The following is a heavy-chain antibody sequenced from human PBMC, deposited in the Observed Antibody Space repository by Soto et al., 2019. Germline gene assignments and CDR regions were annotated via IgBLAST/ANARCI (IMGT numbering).Heavy chain of an antibody. V-gene: IGHV4-34*01. CDR3: ARDYKRRYYDFWSGYPAY. J-gene: IGHJ4*02. D-gene: IGHD3-3*01. Sequence: SETLSLTCAVYGVSFSGYYWSWIRQPPGKGLEWIGEINHSGSTNYNPSLKSRVTISVDTSKNQFSLKLSSVTAADTAVYYCARDYKRRYYDFWSGYPAYWGQGTLVTVSS. CDR2: INHSGST. CDR1: GVSFSGYY.